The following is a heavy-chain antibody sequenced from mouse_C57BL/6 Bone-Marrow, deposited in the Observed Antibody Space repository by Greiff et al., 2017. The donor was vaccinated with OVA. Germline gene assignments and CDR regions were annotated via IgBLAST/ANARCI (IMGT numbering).Heavy chain of an antibody. V-gene: IGHV5-9*01. Sequence: EVKLVESGGGLVKPGGSLKLSCAASGFTFSSYTMSWVRQTPEKRLEWVATISGGGGNTYYPDSVKGRFTISRDNAKNTLYLQMSSLRSEDTALYYCARHGSTMITTWDFYAMDYWGQGTSVTVSS. CDR3: ARHGSTMITTWDFYAMDY. D-gene: IGHD2-4*01. J-gene: IGHJ4*01. CDR2: ISGGGGNT. CDR1: GFTFSSYT.